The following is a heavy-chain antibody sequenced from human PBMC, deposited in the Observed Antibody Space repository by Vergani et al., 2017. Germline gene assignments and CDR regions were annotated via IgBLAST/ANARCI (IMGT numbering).Heavy chain of an antibody. CDR1: GYSLTELT. V-gene: IGHV1-24*01. Sequence: QVQLVQSGSEVRKPGASVKVSCQVSGYSLTELTIHWVRQAPGKGLEWMGGFDPEHGEVTFAHHIQGRVTMTEDRSKDTAFMELSSLRPEDTALYYFAIVTDYYDSSGYYLGYWGQGTLVTVSS. J-gene: IGHJ4*02. D-gene: IGHD3-22*01. CDR2: FDPEHGEV. CDR3: AIVTDYYDSSGYYLGY.